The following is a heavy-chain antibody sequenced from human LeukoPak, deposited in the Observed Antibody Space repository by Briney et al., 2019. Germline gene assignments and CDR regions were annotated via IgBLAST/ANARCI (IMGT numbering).Heavy chain of an antibody. V-gene: IGHV3-21*01. Sequence: GGSLRLSCAASGFTVSSNYMNWVRQAPGKGLEWVSSISSSSSYIYYADSVKGRFTISRDNAKNSLYLQMNSLRVEDTAVYYCARGSGSYRDFDYWGQGTLVTVSS. D-gene: IGHD3-10*01. J-gene: IGHJ4*02. CDR3: ARGSGSYRDFDY. CDR2: ISSSSSYI. CDR1: GFTVSSNY.